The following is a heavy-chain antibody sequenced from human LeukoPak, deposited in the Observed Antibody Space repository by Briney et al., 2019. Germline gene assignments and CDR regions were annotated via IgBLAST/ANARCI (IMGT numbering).Heavy chain of an antibody. CDR1: GGSFSGYY. J-gene: IGHJ4*02. CDR2: INQSGST. Sequence: SETLSLTCAVYGGSFSGYYWSWIRQPPGKGLEWIGEINQSGSTNYNPSLKSRVTISIDTSKNQFSLKLNSVTAADTAVDYCAINDGSGSYYKSDYWGQGTLVTVS. V-gene: IGHV4-34*01. D-gene: IGHD3-10*01. CDR3: AINDGSGSYYKSDY.